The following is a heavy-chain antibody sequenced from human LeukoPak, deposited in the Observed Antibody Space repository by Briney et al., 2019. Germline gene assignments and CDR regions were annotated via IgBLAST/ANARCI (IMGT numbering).Heavy chain of an antibody. Sequence: GGSLRLSCAASGFTFSSYWMSWVRQAPGKGLEWVANIKQDGSEKYYVDSVKGRFTISRDNAKNSLYLQMNSLRAEDTAVYYCARGGYSSSWYGVAFDIWGQGTMVTVSS. CDR3: ARGGYSSSWYGVAFDI. J-gene: IGHJ3*02. CDR1: GFTFSSYW. CDR2: IKQDGSEK. D-gene: IGHD6-13*01. V-gene: IGHV3-7*01.